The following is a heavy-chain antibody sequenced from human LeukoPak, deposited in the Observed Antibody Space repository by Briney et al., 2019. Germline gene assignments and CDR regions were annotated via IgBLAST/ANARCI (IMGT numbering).Heavy chain of an antibody. Sequence: PGGSLRLSCAASGLTFSSYGMHWVRQAPGKGLEWVAFIRYDGSNKYYADSVKGRFTISRDNSKNTLYLQMNSLRAEDTAVYYCAKDLTYYYDSSGYEDAFDIWGQGTMVTVSS. CDR3: AKDLTYYYDSSGYEDAFDI. D-gene: IGHD3-22*01. CDR2: IRYDGSNK. CDR1: GLTFSSYG. V-gene: IGHV3-30*02. J-gene: IGHJ3*02.